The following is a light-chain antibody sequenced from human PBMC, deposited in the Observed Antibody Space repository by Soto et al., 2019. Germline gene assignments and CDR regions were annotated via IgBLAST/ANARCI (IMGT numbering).Light chain of an antibody. Sequence: EIVITQSPATLSASPGERATLSCRASQSVSSNLAWYQQKPGQAPRLLIYGASTRAADVPARFSGSWSGTEFTLTINSLQSEDFAVYYCQQYDAWPLTFGGGTKVDIK. CDR1: QSVSSN. J-gene: IGKJ4*01. CDR3: QQYDAWPLT. CDR2: GAS. V-gene: IGKV3-15*01.